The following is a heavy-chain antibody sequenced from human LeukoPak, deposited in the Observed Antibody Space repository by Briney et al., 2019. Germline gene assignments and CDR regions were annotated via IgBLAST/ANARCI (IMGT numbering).Heavy chain of an antibody. J-gene: IGHJ5*02. V-gene: IGHV3-7*01. CDR3: ARDRPHYGNTHLFDP. D-gene: IGHD3-10*01. Sequence: GGSLRLSCVASGFRFTIHWMSWVRQAPGKGLEWVAIIKEDGSEKYYVDSVKGRFTISRDNAKTSLFLQMNSLRVEDTAVYYCARDRPHYGNTHLFDPWGQGTLVTVSS. CDR2: IKEDGSEK. CDR1: GFRFTIHW.